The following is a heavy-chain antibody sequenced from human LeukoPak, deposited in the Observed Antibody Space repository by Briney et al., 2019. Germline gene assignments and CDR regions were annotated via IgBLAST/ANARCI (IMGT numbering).Heavy chain of an antibody. Sequence: PGRSLRLSCAASGFTFRSYGMHWVRQAPGKGLEWVAVISYDGGNKYYADSVKGRFTISRDNSKNTPYLQMNSLRTEDTAVYYCAKDIGEGGQWAFNYWGQGTLVTVSS. CDR1: GFTFRSYG. CDR2: ISYDGGNK. CDR3: AKDIGEGGQWAFNY. J-gene: IGHJ4*02. D-gene: IGHD3-10*01. V-gene: IGHV3-30*18.